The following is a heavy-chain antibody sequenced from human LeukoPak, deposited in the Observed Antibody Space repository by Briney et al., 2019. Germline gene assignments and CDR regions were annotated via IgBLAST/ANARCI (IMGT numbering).Heavy chain of an antibody. CDR3: ARDPVPGYDFLAYFDY. D-gene: IGHD5-12*01. CDR1: GGTFSSYA. V-gene: IGHV1-69*04. J-gene: IGHJ4*02. CDR2: IISILGIA. Sequence: SVKVSCKASGGTFSSYAISWVRQAPGQGLEWMGRIISILGIANYAQKFQGRVTITADKSTSTAYMELSSLRSEDTAVYYCARDPVPGYDFLAYFDYWGQGTLVTVS.